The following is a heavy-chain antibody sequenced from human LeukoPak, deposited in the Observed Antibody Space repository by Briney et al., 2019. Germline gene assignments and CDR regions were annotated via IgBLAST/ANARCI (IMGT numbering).Heavy chain of an antibody. Sequence: SGTLSLTCAVSGGSISSSNWWSWVRQPPGKGLEWIGEIYHSGSTNYNPSLKSRVTISVDKSKNQFSLKLSSVTAADTAVYYCARDIAAACDYYYGMDVWGQGTTVTVSS. CDR3: ARDIAAACDYYYGMDV. V-gene: IGHV4-4*02. J-gene: IGHJ6*02. CDR1: GGSISSSNW. D-gene: IGHD6-13*01. CDR2: IYHSGST.